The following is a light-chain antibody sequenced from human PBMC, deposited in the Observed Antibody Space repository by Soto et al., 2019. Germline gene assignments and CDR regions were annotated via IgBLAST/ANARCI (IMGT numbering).Light chain of an antibody. V-gene: IGKV3-20*01. Sequence: EIVLSQSPGALSLSKGERATLSCRASQSVSSSYLAWYQQKPGQAPRLLIYGASSRATGIPDRFSGSGSGTDFTLTISRLEPEDFAVYYCQQYGGSVQTFGQGTKV. CDR3: QQYGGSVQT. CDR2: GAS. CDR1: QSVSSSY. J-gene: IGKJ1*01.